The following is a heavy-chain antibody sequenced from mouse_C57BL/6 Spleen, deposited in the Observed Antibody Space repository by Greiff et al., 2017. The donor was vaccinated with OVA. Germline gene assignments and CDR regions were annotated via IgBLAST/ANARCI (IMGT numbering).Heavy chain of an antibody. CDR2: ISNGGGST. CDR1: GFTFSDYY. J-gene: IGHJ3*01. Sequence: EVKVVESGGGLVQPGGSLKLSCAASGFTFSDYYMYWVRQTPEKRLEWVAYISNGGGSTYYPDTVKGRCTISRDNAKNTLYLQMSRLKSEDTAMYDCARPDVYYPSYWGQGTLVTVSA. V-gene: IGHV5-12*01. CDR3: ARPDVYYPSY. D-gene: IGHD2-3*01.